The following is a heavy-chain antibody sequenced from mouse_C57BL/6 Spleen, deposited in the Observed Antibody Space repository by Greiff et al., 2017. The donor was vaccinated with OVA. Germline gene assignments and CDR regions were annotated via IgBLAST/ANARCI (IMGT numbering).Heavy chain of an antibody. V-gene: IGHV1-69*01. CDR3: ARGYGNYETWFAD. Sequence: QVQLQQPGAELVMPGASVKLSCKASGYTFTSYWMHWVKQRPGQGLEWIGEIDPSDSYTNYNQKFKGKSTLTVDKSSCTAYMQLSSLTSEYSAVDYCARGYGNYETWFADWGQGTLVTVSA. CDR1: GYTFTSYW. D-gene: IGHD2-1*01. CDR2: IDPSDSYT. J-gene: IGHJ3*01.